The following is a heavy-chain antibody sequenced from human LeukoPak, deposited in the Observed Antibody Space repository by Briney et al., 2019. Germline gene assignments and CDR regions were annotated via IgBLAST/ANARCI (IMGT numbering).Heavy chain of an antibody. D-gene: IGHD3-10*01. V-gene: IGHV4-4*07. Sequence: SETLSLTCTVSGGSISYYYWNWIRQPAGKGLEWIGRIYTSESTNYNPSLKSRVTISVDTSRNQFSLKLSSVTAADTAVYYCARGLWFGDENPPYFDYWGQGILVTVSS. CDR3: ARGLWFGDENPPYFDY. J-gene: IGHJ4*02. CDR2: IYTSEST. CDR1: GGSISYYY.